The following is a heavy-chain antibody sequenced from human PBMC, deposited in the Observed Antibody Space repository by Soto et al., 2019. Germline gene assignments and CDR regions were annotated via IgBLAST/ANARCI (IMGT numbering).Heavy chain of an antibody. CDR2: IYKSATT. D-gene: IGHD7-27*01. CDR1: GDSISNLDYF. J-gene: IGHJ5*01. V-gene: IGHV4-30-4*01. CDR3: ARGRYCLTGRCFPNWFDS. Sequence: SETLSLTCSVSGDSISNLDYFWAWIRQPPGQALEYIGYIYKSATTYYNPSFESRVAISVDMSKSQFSLNVTSVTAADTAVYFCARGRYCLTGRCFPNWFDSWGQGALVTVSS.